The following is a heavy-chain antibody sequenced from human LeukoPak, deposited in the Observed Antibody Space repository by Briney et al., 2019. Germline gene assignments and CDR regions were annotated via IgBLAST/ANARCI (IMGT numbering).Heavy chain of an antibody. V-gene: IGHV4-39*07. J-gene: IGHJ5*02. D-gene: IGHD3-10*01. Sequence: SETLSLTCTVSGGSISSSSYYWGWIRQPRGKGLEWTGSIYYSGSTYYNPSLKSRATISVDRSKNQFSLKLSSVTAADTAVYYCARVWFWDGAQVWFDPWGQGTLVTVSS. CDR2: IYYSGST. CDR1: GGSISSSSYY. CDR3: ARVWFWDGAQVWFDP.